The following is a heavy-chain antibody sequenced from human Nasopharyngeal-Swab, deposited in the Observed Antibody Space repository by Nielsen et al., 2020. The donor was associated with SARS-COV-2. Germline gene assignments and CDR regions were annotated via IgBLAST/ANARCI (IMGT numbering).Heavy chain of an antibody. CDR1: GYTFTSCS. CDR3: ALFSSSWTALYFDY. CDR2: INAGNGNT. V-gene: IGHV1-3*01. J-gene: IGHJ4*02. D-gene: IGHD6-13*01. Sequence: ASVKVSCKASGYTFTSCSMHWVRQAPGQRLEWMGWINAGNGNTKYSQKFQGRVTITRDTSASTACMELSSLRSEDMAVYYCALFSSSWTALYFDYWGQGTLVTVSS.